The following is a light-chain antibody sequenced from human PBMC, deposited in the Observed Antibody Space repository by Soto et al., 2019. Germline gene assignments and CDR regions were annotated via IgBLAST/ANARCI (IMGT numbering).Light chain of an antibody. CDR2: DVS. V-gene: IGLV2-14*01. Sequence: QSALTQPASESGSPGQSITISCTGTSSDVGGYNYVSWYQQHPGKAPKLMIYDVSNRPSGVSNRFSGSKSGNTASLTISGLQAEDEADYYCSSYTSSSTLEGVFGTGTKVTVL. CDR1: SSDVGGYNY. J-gene: IGLJ1*01. CDR3: SSYTSSSTLEGV.